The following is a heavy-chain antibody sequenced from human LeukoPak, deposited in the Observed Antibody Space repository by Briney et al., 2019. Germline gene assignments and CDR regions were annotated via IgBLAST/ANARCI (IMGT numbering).Heavy chain of an antibody. CDR1: GYSISSGYY. CDR3: ARWDSGEWFHDAFDI. CDR2: IYHSGST. D-gene: IGHD3-3*01. Sequence: SETPSLTCAVSGYSISSGYYWGWIRQPPGKGLEWIGSIYHSGSTYYNPSLKSRITISVDTSKNQFSLKLSPVTAADTAVYYCARWDSGEWFHDAFDIWGQGTMVTVSS. V-gene: IGHV4-38-2*01. J-gene: IGHJ3*02.